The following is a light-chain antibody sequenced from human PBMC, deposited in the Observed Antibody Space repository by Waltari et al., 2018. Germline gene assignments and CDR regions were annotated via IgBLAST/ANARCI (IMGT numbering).Light chain of an antibody. V-gene: IGLV2-14*03. CDR2: DVS. Sequence: HSALTQPASVSGSPGQSITISCTGSSSDIGNYNHVPWYQQHPGKAPKLMIFDVSNRPSGVSNRFSGSKSGNTASLTISGLQAEDEADYYCSSYISSDTLELFGGGTSLTVL. CDR1: SSDIGNYNH. J-gene: IGLJ2*01. CDR3: SSYISSDTLEL.